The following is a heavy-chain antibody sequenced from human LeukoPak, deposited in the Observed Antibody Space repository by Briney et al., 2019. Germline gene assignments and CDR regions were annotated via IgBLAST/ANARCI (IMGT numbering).Heavy chain of an antibody. CDR3: ARVSQSLDTGTTAWDWFDP. V-gene: IGHV4-34*01. Sequence: SETLSLTCAVHGGSFSGYYWSWIRQPPGKGLEWIGEINHSGSTNYNPSLKSRVTISVDTSKNQFSLKLSSVTAADTAVYYCARVSQSLDTGTTAWDWFDPWGQGTLVTVSS. J-gene: IGHJ5*02. CDR1: GGSFSGYY. D-gene: IGHD1-7*01. CDR2: INHSGST.